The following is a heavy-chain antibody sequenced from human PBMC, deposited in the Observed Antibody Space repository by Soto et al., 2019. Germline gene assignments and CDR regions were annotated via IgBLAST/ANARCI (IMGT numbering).Heavy chain of an antibody. D-gene: IGHD2-2*01. J-gene: IGHJ6*02. CDR3: ARLVALVTATYYYYGMDV. Sequence: XDTLSLTCAFYVVSFSGYYWSCIRHAPGKGLEWIGEINHSGSTNYNPSLKSRVTISVDTSKNQFSLKLSSVTAADTAVYYCARLVALVTATYYYYGMDVWGQGTTVTVSS. CDR1: VVSFSGYY. V-gene: IGHV4-34*01. CDR2: INHSGST.